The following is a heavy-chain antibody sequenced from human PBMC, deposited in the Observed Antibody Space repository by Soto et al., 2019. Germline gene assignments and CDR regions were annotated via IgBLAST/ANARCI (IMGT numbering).Heavy chain of an antibody. D-gene: IGHD6-6*01. CDR3: ASLPGSTATRPAF. J-gene: IGHJ4*02. Sequence: GVSRRLWWGASEFNFGYHCMTWVRTAPGRGLQWVATILGNGEDTYYADSVNGRFTISRDSSDDTLYLQVNSLRAEDTAVYCGASLPGSTATRPAFWGRGTLVTVSS. V-gene: IGHV3-23*01. CDR1: EFNFGYHC. CDR2: ILGNGEDT.